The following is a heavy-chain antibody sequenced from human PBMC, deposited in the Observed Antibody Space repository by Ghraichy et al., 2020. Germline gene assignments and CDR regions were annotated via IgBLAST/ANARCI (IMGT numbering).Heavy chain of an antibody. CDR3: ARDRYNWNDDAFDI. Sequence: GGSLRLSCAASGFTFSTYSMSWVRQAPGKGLEWVSYISSSGNTIYYADSVKGRFTISRDNAKNSLYLQMNSLRAEDTAVYFCARDRYNWNDDAFDIWGQGTMVTVSS. CDR1: GFTFSTYS. J-gene: IGHJ3*02. CDR2: ISSSGNTI. D-gene: IGHD1-1*01. V-gene: IGHV3-48*04.